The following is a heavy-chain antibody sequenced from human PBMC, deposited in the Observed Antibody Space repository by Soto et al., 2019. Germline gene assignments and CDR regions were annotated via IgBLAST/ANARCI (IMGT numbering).Heavy chain of an antibody. V-gene: IGHV4-34*01. CDR1: GGSLSGHS. Sequence: SETLSLTCAVYGGSLSGHSWTWIRQSPGKGLEWIGDINHSGRVNYSPSLKSRVTISLDTSKNQFSLTLSAVTAADTAMYYCSTRAYDTNGYYRFDPWGKGTLVTVSS. CDR2: INHSGRV. CDR3: STRAYDTNGYYRFDP. D-gene: IGHD3-22*01. J-gene: IGHJ5*01.